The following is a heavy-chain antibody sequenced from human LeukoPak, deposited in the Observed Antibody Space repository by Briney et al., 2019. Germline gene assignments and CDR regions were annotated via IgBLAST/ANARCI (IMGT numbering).Heavy chain of an antibody. CDR3: AGGAPTGYYYYYGMDV. CDR1: GYTFTSYA. CDR2: INAGNGNT. V-gene: IGHV1-3*01. D-gene: IGHD3-9*01. Sequence: ASVKVSCKASGYTFTSYAMHWVRQAPGRRLEWMGWINAGNGNTKYSQKFQGRVTITRDTSASTAYMELSSLRSEDTAVYYCAGGAPTGYYYYYGMDVWGKGTTVTVSS. J-gene: IGHJ6*04.